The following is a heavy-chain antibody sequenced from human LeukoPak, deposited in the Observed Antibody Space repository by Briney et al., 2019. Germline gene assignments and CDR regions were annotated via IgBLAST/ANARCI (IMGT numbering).Heavy chain of an antibody. CDR1: DYSFTSYW. J-gene: IGHJ6*02. Sequence: GGSLKISGKGSDYSFTSYWSGWVGQMPGKGLEWMGIIYPGDSDTRYSPSFQGQVTISADKSISTAYLQWSSLKASDTAMYYCARRYSGMDVWGQGTTVTVSS. CDR3: ARRYSGMDV. V-gene: IGHV5-51*01. CDR2: IYPGDSDT.